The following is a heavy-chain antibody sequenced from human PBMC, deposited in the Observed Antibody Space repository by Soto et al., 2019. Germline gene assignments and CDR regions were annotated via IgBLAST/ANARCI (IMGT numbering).Heavy chain of an antibody. CDR2: IWYDGSNK. D-gene: IGHD2-15*01. V-gene: IGHV3-33*01. CDR1: GFRFSSYG. Sequence: GGSLRLSCRTSGFRFSSYGMHWVRQAPGKGLERVAVIWYDGSNKYYADSVKGRFTISRDNSKNTLYLQMNSLRAEDTAVYYCAIDGYCSGGSCYSVPVFDYWGQGTLVTVSS. CDR3: AIDGYCSGGSCYSVPVFDY. J-gene: IGHJ4*02.